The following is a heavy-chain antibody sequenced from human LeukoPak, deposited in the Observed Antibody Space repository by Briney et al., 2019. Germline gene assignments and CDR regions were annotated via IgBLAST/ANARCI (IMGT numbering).Heavy chain of an antibody. V-gene: IGHV1-18*01. D-gene: IGHD3-22*01. J-gene: IGHJ3*02. Sequence: GASVKVSCKASGYTFTRYGISWVRQAPGQGLERMGWINPNNGNTNYVQKLQGRVTMTTDTSTSTAYMELRSLRSDDTAVYYCARVGYDSSGRHRYAFDIWGQGTMVTVSS. CDR1: GYTFTRYG. CDR3: ARVGYDSSGRHRYAFDI. CDR2: INPNNGNT.